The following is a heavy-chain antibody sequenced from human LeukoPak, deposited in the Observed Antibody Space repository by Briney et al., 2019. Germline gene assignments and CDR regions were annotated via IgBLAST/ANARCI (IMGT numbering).Heavy chain of an antibody. J-gene: IGHJ4*02. CDR3: ARGSCSGGSCPYDF. CDR2: VTYDGNHK. Sequence: QPGGSLRLSCAASGFSFSNHGMNWVRQAPGKGLEWVAVVTYDGNHKNYADSVKGRFTISRDNSKNTLYLQMNSLRAEDTAVFYCARGSCSGGSCPYDFWGQGTLVTVSS. CDR1: GFSFSNHG. D-gene: IGHD2-15*01. V-gene: IGHV3-33*05.